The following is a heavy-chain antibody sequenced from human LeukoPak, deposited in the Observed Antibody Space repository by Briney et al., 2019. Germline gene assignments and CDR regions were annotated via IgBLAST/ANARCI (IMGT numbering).Heavy chain of an antibody. CDR1: GFTVSSNY. Sequence: GGSLRLSCAASGFTVSSNYMSWVRQAPGKGLEWVSVIYSGGSTYYADSVKGRFTISRDNSKNTLYLQMSSLRAEDTAVYYCVGVRWFGGSNWFDPWGQGTLVTVSS. V-gene: IGHV3-53*05. CDR2: IYSGGST. D-gene: IGHD3-10*01. J-gene: IGHJ5*02. CDR3: VGVRWFGGSNWFDP.